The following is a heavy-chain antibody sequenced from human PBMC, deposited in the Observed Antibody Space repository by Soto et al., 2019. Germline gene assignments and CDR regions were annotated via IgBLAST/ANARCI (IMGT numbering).Heavy chain of an antibody. CDR1: GFTFSSAA. D-gene: IGHD2-2*01. V-gene: IGHV3-23*01. CDR2: ISGGGGSS. CDR3: AKSFLCSSASCRDYYYYGLDV. Sequence: EVQLLESGGGLVQPGGSLRLSCAASGFTFSSAAMSWVRQTPGKGLEWVSAISGGGGSSYYAASVKGRFTISRDNSKNTLYLHMNSLRAEDTAVYYCAKSFLCSSASCRDYYYYGLDVWGQGTTVPVSS. J-gene: IGHJ6*02.